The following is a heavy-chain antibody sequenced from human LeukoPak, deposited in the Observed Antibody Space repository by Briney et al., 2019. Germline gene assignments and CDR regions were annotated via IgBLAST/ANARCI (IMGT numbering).Heavy chain of an antibody. Sequence: GESLRLSCAASGFTFSSYGMSWVRQAPGKGLEWVSAISGSGGSTHYADSVKGRFTISRDNSKNTLYLQMDSLRAEDTAVYYCAKDIMVRGVNWFDPWGQGTLVTVSS. CDR3: AKDIMVRGVNWFDP. D-gene: IGHD3-10*01. J-gene: IGHJ5*02. V-gene: IGHV3-23*01. CDR2: ISGSGGST. CDR1: GFTFSSYG.